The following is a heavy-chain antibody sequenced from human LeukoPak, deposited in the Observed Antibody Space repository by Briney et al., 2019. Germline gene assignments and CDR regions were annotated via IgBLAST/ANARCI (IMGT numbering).Heavy chain of an antibody. CDR3: ARDLSGVTGYTYGRGIDY. CDR1: GFTFSSYW. Sequence: GGSLRLSCAASGFTFSSYWMSWVRRAPGKGLGWVVNIKQDGSEKYYVDSVKGRFTISRDNAKTSLYLQMNSLRAEDTAVYYCARDLSGVTGYTYGRGIDYWGQGTLVTVSS. CDR2: IKQDGSEK. D-gene: IGHD5-18*01. J-gene: IGHJ4*02. V-gene: IGHV3-7*01.